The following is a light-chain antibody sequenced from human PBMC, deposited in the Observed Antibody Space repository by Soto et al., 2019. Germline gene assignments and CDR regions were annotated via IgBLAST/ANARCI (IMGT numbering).Light chain of an antibody. CDR1: SSNIGSHT. Sequence: QSVLTQPPSASGTPGQRVTISCSGSSSNIGSHTVDWYQQLPGSAPKLLIDSNNQRPSGVPDRFSGSKSGTSASLAISGLRSEDEADYYCASWDDSLTGHVVFGGGTKLTFL. CDR2: SNN. V-gene: IGLV1-44*01. J-gene: IGLJ2*01. CDR3: ASWDDSLTGHVV.